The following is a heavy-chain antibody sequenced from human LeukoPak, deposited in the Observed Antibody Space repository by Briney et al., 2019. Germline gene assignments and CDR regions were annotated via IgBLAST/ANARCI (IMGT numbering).Heavy chain of an antibody. CDR1: GYSFTSYW. J-gene: IGHJ3*02. Sequence: GESLKISCKGSGYSFTSYWIGWVRQMPGEGLEWMGIIYPGDSDTRYSPSFQGQVTISADKSISTAYLQWSSLKASDTAMYYCARDSPYSSGWRDAFDIWGQGTMVTVSS. CDR3: ARDSPYSSGWRDAFDI. V-gene: IGHV5-51*01. D-gene: IGHD6-19*01. CDR2: IYPGDSDT.